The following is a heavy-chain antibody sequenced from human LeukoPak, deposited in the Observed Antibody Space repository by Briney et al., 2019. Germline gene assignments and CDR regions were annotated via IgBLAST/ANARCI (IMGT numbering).Heavy chain of an antibody. V-gene: IGHV4-39*02. CDR1: GGSITSSSYY. Sequence: PSETLSLTCTVSGGSITSSSYYWGWIRRPPGKGLEWIGSIYYSGSTYYNPSVKSRVTISVDTSKNQFSLKLSSVTAADTAVYYCAREGRYRYGYNEYHSYMDIWGKGTTVTVSS. J-gene: IGHJ6*03. CDR3: AREGRYRYGYNEYHSYMDI. D-gene: IGHD5-24*01. CDR2: IYYSGST.